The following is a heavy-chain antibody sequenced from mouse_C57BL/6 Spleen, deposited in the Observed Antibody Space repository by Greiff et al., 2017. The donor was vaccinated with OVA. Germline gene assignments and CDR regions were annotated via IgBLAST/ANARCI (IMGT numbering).Heavy chain of an antibody. CDR2: IDPSDSYT. CDR1: GYTFTSYW. CDR3: ARGGDGYDGAMDY. D-gene: IGHD2-2*01. V-gene: IGHV1-69*01. J-gene: IGHJ4*01. Sequence: QVQLQQSGAELVMPGASVKLSCKASGYTFTSYWMHRVKQRPGQGLEWIGEIDPSDSYTNYNQKFKGKSTLTVDKSSSTAYMQLSSLTSEDSAVYYGARGGDGYDGAMDYWGQGTSVTVSS.